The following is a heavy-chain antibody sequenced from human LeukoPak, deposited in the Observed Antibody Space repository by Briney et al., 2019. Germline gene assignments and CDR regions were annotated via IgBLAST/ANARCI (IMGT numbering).Heavy chain of an antibody. V-gene: IGHV1-69*13. J-gene: IGHJ4*02. D-gene: IGHD1-1*01. CDR2: IIPIFGTA. Sequence: GASVKVSCKASGVTFSSYAISWVRQAPGQGLEWRGGIIPIFGTANYAQKFQGRVTITADESTSTAYMELSSLRSEDTAVYYCARGGIVQLETEYYFDYWGQGTLVTVSS. CDR3: ARGGIVQLETEYYFDY. CDR1: GVTFSSYA.